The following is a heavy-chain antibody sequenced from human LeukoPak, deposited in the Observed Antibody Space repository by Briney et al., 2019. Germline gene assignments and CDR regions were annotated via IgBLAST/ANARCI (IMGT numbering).Heavy chain of an antibody. V-gene: IGHV4-30-4*08. Sequence: PQTLSLTCTVSGGSISSGDYYWSWIRQPPGKGLEWIGYIYYSGSTYYNPSLKSRVTISVDTSKNQFSLKLSSVTAADTAVYYCARDYYDSSGYYYIPFDYWGQGTLVTVSS. CDR1: GGSISSGDYY. D-gene: IGHD3-22*01. CDR3: ARDYYDSSGYYYIPFDY. J-gene: IGHJ4*02. CDR2: IYYSGST.